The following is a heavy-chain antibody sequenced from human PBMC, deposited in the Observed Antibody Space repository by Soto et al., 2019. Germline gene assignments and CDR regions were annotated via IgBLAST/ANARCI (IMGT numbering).Heavy chain of an antibody. D-gene: IGHD5-12*01. CDR3: AKDQNKWLRFDLGY. J-gene: IGHJ4*02. CDR2: ITGSGGST. Sequence: EVQLLESGGGLVQPGGSLRLSCAASGFTFSSYAMNWVRQAPGKGLEWVSAITGSGGSTYYADSVKGRFTISRDNSKNTLYLQMNSLRAEDTAVYYCAKDQNKWLRFDLGYWGQGTLVTVSS. CDR1: GFTFSSYA. V-gene: IGHV3-23*01.